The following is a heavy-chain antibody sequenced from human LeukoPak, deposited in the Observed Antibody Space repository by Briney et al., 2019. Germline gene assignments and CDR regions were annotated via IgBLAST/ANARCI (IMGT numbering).Heavy chain of an antibody. J-gene: IGHJ4*02. Sequence: SETLSLTCTVSGGSISSSSYYWGWIRQPPGKGLEWIGSIYYSGSTYYNPSLKSRVTISVDTSKNQFSLKLSSVTAADTAVYYRATSIAARFDYWGQGTLVTVSS. CDR2: IYYSGST. V-gene: IGHV4-39*01. D-gene: IGHD6-6*01. CDR3: ATSIAARFDY. CDR1: GGSISSSSYY.